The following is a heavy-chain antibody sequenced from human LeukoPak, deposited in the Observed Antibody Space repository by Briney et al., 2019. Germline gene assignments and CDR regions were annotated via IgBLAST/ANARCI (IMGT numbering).Heavy chain of an antibody. D-gene: IGHD6-19*01. CDR2: IHYTGST. J-gene: IGHJ5*01. CDR3: ARGIRGLSGWYVNWFDY. Sequence: SETLSLTCTVSGGSISGYYWSWIRQPPGKGLEWIGYIHYTGSTNYSPSLYSRVTISVDTSKNQFSLKLSSVTAADTAVYYCARGIRGLSGWYVNWFDYWGQGTLVTVSS. CDR1: GGSISGYY. V-gene: IGHV4-59*12.